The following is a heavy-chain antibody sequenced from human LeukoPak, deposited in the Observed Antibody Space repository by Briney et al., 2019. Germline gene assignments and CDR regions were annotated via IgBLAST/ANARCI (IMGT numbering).Heavy chain of an antibody. J-gene: IGHJ4*02. D-gene: IGHD3-3*02. Sequence: GGSLRLSCAASGFTFSSYAMSWVRQAPGKGLEWASAISGSGGSTYYADSVKGRFTISRDNSKNTLYLQMNSLRAEDTAVYYCATNPSMETFDYWGQGTLVTVSS. CDR3: ATNPSMETFDY. CDR1: GFTFSSYA. CDR2: ISGSGGST. V-gene: IGHV3-23*01.